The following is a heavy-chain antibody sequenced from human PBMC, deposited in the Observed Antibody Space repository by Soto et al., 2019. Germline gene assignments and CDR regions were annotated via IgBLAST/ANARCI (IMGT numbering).Heavy chain of an antibody. CDR1: GFTFSSYA. D-gene: IGHD2-21*02. J-gene: IGHJ4*02. V-gene: IGHV3-30-3*01. CDR2: ISYDGSNK. CDR3: AREFEGAYCGSDCFGPLY. Sequence: QVQLVETGGGVVQPGRSLRLSCAASGFTFSSYAMHWVRQAPGKGLEWVAVISYDGSNKYYADSVKGRFTISRDNSKNTLYLQMNSLKAEDTGVYYCAREFEGAYCGSDCFGPLYWGQGTLVTVSS.